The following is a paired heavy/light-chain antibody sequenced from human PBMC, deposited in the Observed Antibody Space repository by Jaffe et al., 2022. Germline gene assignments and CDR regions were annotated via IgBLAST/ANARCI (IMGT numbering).Heavy chain of an antibody. Sequence: QITLKESGPTLVKPTQTLTLTCTFSGFSLSTSEVGVGWIRQPPGKAPDWLALIYWSDDKRYSPSLKNRLTITKDTSKNQVVLTMTDMHPVDTATYYCAHSPHRFWSGPSYWGHGILVTVSS. CDR2: IYWSDDK. J-gene: IGHJ4*01. CDR3: AHSPHRFWSGPSY. D-gene: IGHD3-3*01. V-gene: IGHV2-5*01. CDR1: GFSLSTSEVG.
Light chain of an antibody. Sequence: QSVLTQPPSVSAAPGQKVSISCSGSRSNIGNNYVSWYQQLPGTAPKLLIYENNKRPSGIPDRISGSKSGTSATLGITGLQTGDEADYYCGTWDSRLTVVVFGGGTKLTVL. V-gene: IGLV1-51*02. CDR2: ENN. CDR1: RSNIGNNY. CDR3: GTWDSRLTVVV. J-gene: IGLJ3*02.